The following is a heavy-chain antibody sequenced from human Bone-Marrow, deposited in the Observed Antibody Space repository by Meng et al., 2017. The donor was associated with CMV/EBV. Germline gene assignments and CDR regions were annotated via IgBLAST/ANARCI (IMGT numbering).Heavy chain of an antibody. V-gene: IGHV1-8*03. J-gene: IGHJ3*02. Sequence: ASVKVSCKASGYTFTSYDINWVRQATGQGLEWMGWMNPNSGNTGYAQKFQGRVTITRNTSISTAYMELSSLRSEDTAVYYCARDLTYYYGSGSNAFDIWGQGTMVTVSS. CDR2: MNPNSGNT. CDR3: ARDLTYYYGSGSNAFDI. CDR1: GYTFTSYD. D-gene: IGHD3-10*01.